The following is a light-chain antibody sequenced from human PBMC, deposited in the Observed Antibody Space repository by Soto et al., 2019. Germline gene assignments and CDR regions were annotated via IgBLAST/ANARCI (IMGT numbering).Light chain of an antibody. CDR1: QSISSW. CDR3: QHYNSYSEA. V-gene: IGKV1-5*03. CDR2: KAS. Sequence: DIQMTQSPSTLSASVGDRVTITWRASQSISSWLARYQQKPGKAPKLLIYKASTLKSGVPSRFSGSGSGTEFTLTISSLQPDDFATYYCQHYNSYSEAFGQGTKVDIK. J-gene: IGKJ1*01.